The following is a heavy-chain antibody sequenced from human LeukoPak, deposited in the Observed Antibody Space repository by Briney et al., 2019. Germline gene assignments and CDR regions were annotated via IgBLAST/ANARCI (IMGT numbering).Heavy chain of an antibody. D-gene: IGHD2-15*01. CDR2: FDPEDGET. CDR3: ATALGFDCSGGSCYDAFDI. CDR1: GYTLTELS. V-gene: IGHV1-24*01. J-gene: IGHJ3*02. Sequence: ASVKVSCKVSGYTLTELSMHWVRQAPGKGLDWMGGFDPEDGETIYAQKFQGRVTMTEDTSTDTAYMELSSLRSEDTAVYYCATALGFDCSGGSCYDAFDIWGQGTMVTVSS.